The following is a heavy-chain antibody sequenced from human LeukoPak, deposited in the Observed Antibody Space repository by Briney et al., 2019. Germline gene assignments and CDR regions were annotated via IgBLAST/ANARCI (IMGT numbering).Heavy chain of an antibody. CDR2: IYSAGST. V-gene: IGHV3-53*01. CDR3: ARRESGSYAGYFDY. CDR1: GFTVSNNY. D-gene: IGHD1-26*01. J-gene: IGHJ4*02. Sequence: SGGSLRLSCAASGFTVSNNYMSWVRQAPGKGLEWGSVIYSAGSTYYADSVKGRLTISRDNSKNTLYLQMNSLRAEDTAVYYCARRESGSYAGYFDYWGQGTLVTVSS.